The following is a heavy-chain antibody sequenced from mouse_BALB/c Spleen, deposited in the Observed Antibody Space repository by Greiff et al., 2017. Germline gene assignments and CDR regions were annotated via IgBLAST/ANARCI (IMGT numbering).Heavy chain of an antibody. CDR2: IWAGGST. CDR1: GFSLTSYG. V-gene: IGHV2-9*02. J-gene: IGHJ2*01. CDR3: ARDFSNFYYGSSYGDY. D-gene: IGHD1-1*01. Sequence: VQLQQSGPGLVAPSQSLSITCTVSGFSLTSYGVHWVRQPPGKGLEWLGVIWAGGSTNYNSALMSRLSISKDNSKSQVFLKMKSLQTDDTAMYYCARDFSNFYYGSSYGDYWGQGTTLTVSS.